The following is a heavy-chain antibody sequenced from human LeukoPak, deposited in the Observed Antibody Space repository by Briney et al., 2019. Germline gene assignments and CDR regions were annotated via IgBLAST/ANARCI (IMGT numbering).Heavy chain of an antibody. CDR1: GGSFSGYY. D-gene: IGHD3-22*01. CDR3: STSGGSSGYSESLDY. CDR2: INHSGST. J-gene: IGHJ4*02. Sequence: SETLSLTCAVYGGSFSGYYWSWIRQPPGKGLEGIGEINHSGSTNYNPSLKSRVTISVDTSKNQFSLKLSSVTAADTAVYYCSTSGGSSGYSESLDYWGQGTLVTVSS. V-gene: IGHV4-34*01.